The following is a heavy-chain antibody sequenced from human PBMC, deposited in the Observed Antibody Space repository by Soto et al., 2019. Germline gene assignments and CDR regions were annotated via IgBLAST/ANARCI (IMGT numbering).Heavy chain of an antibody. D-gene: IGHD5-18*01. J-gene: IGHJ4*02. CDR2: ISYDGSNK. CDR1: GFTFSSYA. CDR3: ARDHMVGRIQLWLFNY. Sequence: QVQLVESGGGVVQPGRSLRLSCAASGFTFSSYAMHWVRQAPGKGLDWVAVISYDGSNKYYADSVKGRFTISRDNSKNTLYLQMNSLRAEDTAVYYCARDHMVGRIQLWLFNYWGQGTLVTVSS. V-gene: IGHV3-30-3*01.